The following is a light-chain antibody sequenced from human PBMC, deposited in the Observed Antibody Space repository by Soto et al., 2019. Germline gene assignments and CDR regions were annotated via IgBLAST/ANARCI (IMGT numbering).Light chain of an antibody. J-gene: IGLJ2*01. CDR3: CSFARL. V-gene: IGLV2-11*01. CDR1: SSDVGRYNY. CDR2: DVT. Sequence: QSALTQPRSVSGSPGQSVAISCAGTSSDVGRYNYVSWYQQYPGKAPKLIIYDVTKRPSGVPDRFSGSKSGNTASLTISGLQAEDEADYYCCSFARLFGGGTKLTVL.